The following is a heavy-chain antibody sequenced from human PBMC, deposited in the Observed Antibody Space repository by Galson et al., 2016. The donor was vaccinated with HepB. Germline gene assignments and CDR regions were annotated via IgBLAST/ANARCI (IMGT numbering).Heavy chain of an antibody. CDR2: IYYGGSS. CDR3: ARRKHRRLVTKTIDAFDV. D-gene: IGHD2/OR15-2a*01. J-gene: IGHJ3*01. Sequence: ETLSLTCAVYGGSLSGYYWTWVRQPPGKRLEWMGEIYYGGSSNYNPSLKTRVTLSLDMSTSQFSLNLRSATAADSATYYCARRKHRRLVTKTIDAFDVWGHGSMVTVSS. V-gene: IGHV4-34*01. CDR1: GGSLSGYY.